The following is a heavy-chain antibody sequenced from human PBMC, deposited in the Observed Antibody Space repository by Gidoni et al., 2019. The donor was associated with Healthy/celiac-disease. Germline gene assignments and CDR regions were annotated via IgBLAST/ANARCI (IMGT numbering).Heavy chain of an antibody. J-gene: IGHJ6*02. CDR3: ARIEGYYDSSGYYHYYYGMDV. D-gene: IGHD3-22*01. CDR1: GFTFSSYS. V-gene: IGHV3-21*01. Sequence: EVQLVESGGGLVKPGGSLRLSCASSGFTFSSYSMNWVRQAPGKGLEWVSSISSSSSYIYYADSVKGRFTISRDNAKNSRYLQMNSLRAEDTAVYYCARIEGYYDSSGYYHYYYGMDVWGQGTTVTVSS. CDR2: ISSSSSYI.